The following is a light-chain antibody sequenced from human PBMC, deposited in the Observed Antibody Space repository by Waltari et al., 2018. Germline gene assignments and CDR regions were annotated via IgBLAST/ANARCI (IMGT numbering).Light chain of an antibody. V-gene: IGLV4-69*01. CDR3: QTGGHGTWV. J-gene: IGLJ3*02. Sequence: LVLTQSPSASASLGASVKLTCTLSSGYSSNVIALLQQQPGKGPRYLMKVNSDGSHRKGDDIPDRFSASKSGTECYLTISSLQSEDEADYYCQTGGHGTWVFGGGTKLTVL. CDR1: SGYSSNV. CDR2: VNSDGSH.